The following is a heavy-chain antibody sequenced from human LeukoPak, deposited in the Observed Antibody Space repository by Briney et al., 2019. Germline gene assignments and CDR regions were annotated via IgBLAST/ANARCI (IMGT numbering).Heavy chain of an antibody. J-gene: IGHJ6*02. CDR3: AKDSGYVVATIIPTGDYGMDV. D-gene: IGHD5-12*01. CDR1: GFTFSSYW. Sequence: GGSLRLSCAASGFTFSSYWMSWVRQAPGKGLEWVANIKQDGSEKYYVDSVKGRFTISRDNAKKSLYLQMNSLRAEDTALYYCAKDSGYVVATIIPTGDYGMDVWGQGTTVTVSS. CDR2: IKQDGSEK. V-gene: IGHV3-7*03.